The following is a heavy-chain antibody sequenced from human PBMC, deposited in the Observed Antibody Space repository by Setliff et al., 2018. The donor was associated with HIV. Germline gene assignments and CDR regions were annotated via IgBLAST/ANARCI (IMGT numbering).Heavy chain of an antibody. CDR3: ASFSPPFDY. CDR2: IYFSGST. CDR1: GGSIRSYY. V-gene: IGHV4-59*08. J-gene: IGHJ4*02. D-gene: IGHD3-3*01. Sequence: PSETLSLTCSVTGGSIRSYYWSWIRQSPGKGLEWIGYIYFSGSTSYNPSLKSRVTISVDTSKNQFSLKLNSVTAADTAVYYCASFSPPFDYWGQGTLVTVSS.